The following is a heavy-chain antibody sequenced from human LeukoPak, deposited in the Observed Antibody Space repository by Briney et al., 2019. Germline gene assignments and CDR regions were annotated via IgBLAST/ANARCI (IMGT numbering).Heavy chain of an antibody. J-gene: IGHJ4*02. Sequence: SETLSLTCAVSGYSLSSGYYWGWIRQPPGKGLEWIGNAFHSGTTFYNPSLKSRVTISVDTSKNQFSLKLRSVTAADTAVYYCARGLLGLSIDYWGQGTLVTVSS. CDR2: AFHSGTT. CDR3: ARGLLGLSIDY. V-gene: IGHV4-38-2*01. CDR1: GYSLSSGYY. D-gene: IGHD2/OR15-2a*01.